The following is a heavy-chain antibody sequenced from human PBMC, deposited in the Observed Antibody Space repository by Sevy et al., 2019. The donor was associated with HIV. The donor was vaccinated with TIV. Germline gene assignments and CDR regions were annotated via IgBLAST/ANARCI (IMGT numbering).Heavy chain of an antibody. Sequence: GGSLRLSCAASGFTFDSYSMTWVRLAPGKGLEWVSPVSDSGVRTHYADSVKGRFTISRDNSKSMVFLQMNSLRAEDTAVYYCARKLVYDHFDTWGQGTLVTVSS. V-gene: IGHV3-23*01. CDR1: GFTFDSYS. J-gene: IGHJ4*02. D-gene: IGHD1-1*01. CDR3: ARKLVYDHFDT. CDR2: VSDSGVRT.